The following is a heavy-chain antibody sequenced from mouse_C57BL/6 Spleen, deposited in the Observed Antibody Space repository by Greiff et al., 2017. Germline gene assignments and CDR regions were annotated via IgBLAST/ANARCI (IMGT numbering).Heavy chain of an antibody. CDR3: ARRGKDGIHHAMDY. Sequence: EVQLVESGGGLVKPGGSLKLSCAASGFTFSDYGMHWVRQAPEKGLEWVAYISRGSSTIYYADKVKGRFTISRDNAKNTLFLQMTSLRSEDTAMYDCARRGKDGIHHAMDYWGQGTSVTVSS. CDR2: ISRGSSTI. J-gene: IGHJ4*01. CDR1: GFTFSDYG. V-gene: IGHV5-17*01. D-gene: IGHD2-3*01.